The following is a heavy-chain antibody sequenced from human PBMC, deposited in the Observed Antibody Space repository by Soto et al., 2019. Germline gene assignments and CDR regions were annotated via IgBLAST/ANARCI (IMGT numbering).Heavy chain of an antibody. CDR1: GASVSHGY. CDR2: MYFGGSF. Sequence: QMQLQASGPGLVKPSETLSLTCNVSGASVSHGYWSWIRQPPGKGLEWIGFMYFGGSFNYNPSLPSRATLSVEPSKNQFSMKLTSVTASDTAVYYCARSYYDSTGFAVDPWGQGTLVTVSS. CDR3: ARSYYDSTGFAVDP. J-gene: IGHJ5*02. V-gene: IGHV4-59*02. D-gene: IGHD3-22*01.